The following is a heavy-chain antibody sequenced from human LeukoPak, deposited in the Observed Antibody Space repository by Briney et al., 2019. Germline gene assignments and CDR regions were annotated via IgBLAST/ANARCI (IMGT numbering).Heavy chain of an antibody. CDR3: ASNPLYCSSTSCPFDY. CDR2: ISSSSNYR. D-gene: IGHD2-2*01. CDR1: GGSISSYY. Sequence: PSETLSLTCTVSGGSISSYYWSWVRQAPGKGLEWVSSISSSSNYRYYAESVKGRFTISRDYAQNSLYLQMNSLRAEDTAVYYCASNPLYCSSTSCPFDYWGQGTLVTVSS. V-gene: IGHV3-21*01. J-gene: IGHJ4*02.